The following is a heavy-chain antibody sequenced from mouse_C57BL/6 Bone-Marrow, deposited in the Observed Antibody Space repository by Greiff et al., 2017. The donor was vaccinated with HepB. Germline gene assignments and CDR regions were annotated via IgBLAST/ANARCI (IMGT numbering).Heavy chain of an antibody. V-gene: IGHV2-4*01. D-gene: IGHD2-3*01. CDR1: GFSLTSYG. CDR2: IWSGGST. Sequence: QVQLQQSGPGLVQPSQRLSITCTVSGFSLTSYGVHWVRQPPGKGLEWLGVIWSGGSTDYNAAFISRLSISKDNSKSQVFFKMNSLQADDTAIYYCAKNDGYYFWYFDVWGTGTTVTVSS. J-gene: IGHJ1*03. CDR3: AKNDGYYFWYFDV.